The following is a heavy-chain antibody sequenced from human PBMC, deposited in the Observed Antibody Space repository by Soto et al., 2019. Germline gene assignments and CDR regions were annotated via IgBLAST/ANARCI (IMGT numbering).Heavy chain of an antibody. D-gene: IGHD3-9*01. CDR3: AKDRGCITIFCPEGYYYYGMDV. CDR2: ISYDGSNK. V-gene: IGHV3-30*04. J-gene: IGHJ6*02. CDR1: GFTFSNYS. Sequence: QVQLVESGGGVVQPGTSLRLSCTASGFTFSNYSMHWVRQAPGKGLEWVAVISYDGSNKYYADSVKGRFTISRDNSKNTLYLQMNSLSAEDTAVYYCAKDRGCITIFCPEGYYYYGMDVWGQGTTVTVSS.